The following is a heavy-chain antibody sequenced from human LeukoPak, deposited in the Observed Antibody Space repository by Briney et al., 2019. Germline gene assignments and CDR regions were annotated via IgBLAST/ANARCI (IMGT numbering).Heavy chain of an antibody. V-gene: IGHV3-30-3*01. CDR3: ARGPPVGWELLTGGGIDY. J-gene: IGHJ4*02. CDR2: ISYDGSNK. Sequence: PGRSLRLSCAASGSTFSSYAVHWVRQAPGKGLEWVAVISYDGSNKYYADSVKGRFTISRDNSKNTLYLQMNSLRAEDTAVYYCARGPPVGWELLTGGGIDYWGQGTLVTVFS. D-gene: IGHD1-26*01. CDR1: GSTFSSYA.